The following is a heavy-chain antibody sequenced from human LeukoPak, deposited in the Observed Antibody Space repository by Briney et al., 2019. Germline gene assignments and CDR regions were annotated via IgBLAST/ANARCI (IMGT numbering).Heavy chain of an antibody. D-gene: IGHD1-26*01. V-gene: IGHV4-39*07. CDR3: AADYSGHYHVEFDF. CDR2: ISYTGTT. Sequence: SETLSLTCTVSGGSISSSTYYWGWIRQPPGEGLEWIGSISYTGTTYYNPSLKSRVTISVDTSKNQFSLKLSSVTAADTAVFYCAADYSGHYHVEFDFWGQGTLVTVSS. CDR1: GGSISSSTYY. J-gene: IGHJ4*02.